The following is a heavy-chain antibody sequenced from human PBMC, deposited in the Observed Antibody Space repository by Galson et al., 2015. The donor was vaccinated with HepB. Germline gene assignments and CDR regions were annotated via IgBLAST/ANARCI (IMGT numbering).Heavy chain of an antibody. CDR1: GFTFSSYA. J-gene: IGHJ6*02. V-gene: IGHV3-30-3*01. CDR2: ISYDGSNK. Sequence: SLRLSCAASGFTFSSYAMHWVRQAPGKGLEWVAVISYDGSNKYYADSVKGRFTISRDNSKNTLYLQMNSLRAEDTAVYYCARGGGVSESEAMDVWGQGTTVTVSS. CDR3: ARGGGVSESEAMDV. D-gene: IGHD3-16*01.